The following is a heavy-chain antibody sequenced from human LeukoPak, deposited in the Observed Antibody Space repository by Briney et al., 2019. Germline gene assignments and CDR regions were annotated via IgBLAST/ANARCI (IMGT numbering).Heavy chain of an antibody. CDR2: ISGGGGTT. CDR3: AKDQQWLAHGFDC. V-gene: IGHV3-23*01. J-gene: IGHJ4*02. CDR1: GFTFSSYA. Sequence: PGGSLRLSCAASGFTFSSYAMNWVRQAPGKGLEWVSVISGGGGTTYYADSVKGRFTISRDNSKNTLNLQMNTLRAEDTAVYYCAKDQQWLAHGFDCWGQGTLVTVSS. D-gene: IGHD6-19*01.